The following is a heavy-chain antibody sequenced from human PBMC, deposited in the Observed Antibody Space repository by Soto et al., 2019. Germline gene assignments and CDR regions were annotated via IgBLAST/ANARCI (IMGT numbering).Heavy chain of an antibody. CDR1: GFTFSSYS. CDR2: ISSSSSTI. V-gene: IGHV3-48*01. D-gene: IGHD6-19*01. Sequence: EVQLVESGGGLVQPGGSLRLSCAASGFTFSSYSMNWVRQAPGKGLEWVSYISSSSSTIYYADSVKGRFTISRDNAKNSLYLQMNSLRAEDTAVYSCARVAAVAGTPHFDYWGQGTLVTVSS. CDR3: ARVAAVAGTPHFDY. J-gene: IGHJ4*02.